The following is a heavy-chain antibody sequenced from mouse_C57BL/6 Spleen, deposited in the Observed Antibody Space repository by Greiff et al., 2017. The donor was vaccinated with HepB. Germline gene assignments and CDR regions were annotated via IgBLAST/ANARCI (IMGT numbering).Heavy chain of an antibody. CDR3: ARDRNPYYAMDY. J-gene: IGHJ4*01. Sequence: DVMLVDSGGGLVKPGGSLKLSCAASGFTFSSYAMSWVRQTPEKRLEWVATISDGGSYTYYPDNVKGRFTISRDNAKNNLYLQMSHLKSEDTAMYYCARDRNPYYAMDYWGQGTSVTVSS. CDR2: ISDGGSYT. V-gene: IGHV5-4*01. CDR1: GFTFSSYA.